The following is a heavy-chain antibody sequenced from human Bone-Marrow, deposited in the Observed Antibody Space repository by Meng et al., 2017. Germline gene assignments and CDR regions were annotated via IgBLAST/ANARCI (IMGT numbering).Heavy chain of an antibody. CDR2: IGHSGFT. V-gene: IGHV4-39*01. CDR3: VRSSAWVRTGFDP. Sequence: QPQLQESGPGLVGPSEALSLTRSVSGGSISTSGYYLGWIRQPPGKGLEWIGSIGHSGFTYYTPSLKSRVTVSIDTSRNQFSLWLTSVTAADTAVYYCVRSSAWVRTGFDPWGQGTLVTVSS. J-gene: IGHJ5*02. D-gene: IGHD6-19*01. CDR1: GGSISTSGYY.